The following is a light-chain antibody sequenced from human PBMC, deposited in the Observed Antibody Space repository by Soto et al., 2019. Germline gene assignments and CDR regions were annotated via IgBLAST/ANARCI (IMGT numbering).Light chain of an antibody. CDR1: NSNVGKNT. CDR3: ATWDDSLNGVM. CDR2: MNN. V-gene: IGLV1-44*01. Sequence: QSVLTQAPSASGTPGQRVTISCSGNNSNVGKNTVNWYQQLPGMAPKLLIYMNNQRPSGVPDRFSGSKSGTSASLAISGLQSEDEGKYYCATWDDSLNGVMFGGGTKLTVL. J-gene: IGLJ3*02.